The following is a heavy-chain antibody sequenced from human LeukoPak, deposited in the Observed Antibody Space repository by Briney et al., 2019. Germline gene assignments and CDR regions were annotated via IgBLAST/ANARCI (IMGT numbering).Heavy chain of an antibody. CDR2: IYSNGGI. CDR1: GFSVSSYG. J-gene: IGHJ5*02. V-gene: IGHV3-66*03. D-gene: IGHD2-8*01. CDR3: VRDRAAGREWVEFAP. Sequence: GESLRLSCVASGFSVSSYGMSWVRHAPGKAPEWVSLIYSNGGIHYADSVRGRFIISRDNSKNTVNLQMNSLRDEDTAVYHCVRDRAAGREWVEFAPWGQGTVVTVSS.